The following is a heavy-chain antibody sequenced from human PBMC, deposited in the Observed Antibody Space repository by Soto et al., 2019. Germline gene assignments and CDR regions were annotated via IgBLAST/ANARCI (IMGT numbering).Heavy chain of an antibody. Sequence: GESLKISCKGSGYSFSTYSIGWVRQMPGKGLEWMGNIFSSDPNTRYSPSFQGQVTISADKSISTAYLQWSSLKASDTATYYCARQNYDYYYALDVWGQGTTVTASS. CDR2: IFSSDPNT. CDR3: ARQNYDYYYALDV. J-gene: IGHJ6*02. CDR1: GYSFSTYS. V-gene: IGHV5-51*01.